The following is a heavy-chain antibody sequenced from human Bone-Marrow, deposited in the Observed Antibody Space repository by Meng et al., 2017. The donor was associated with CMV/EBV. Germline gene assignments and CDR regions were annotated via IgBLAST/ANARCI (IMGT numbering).Heavy chain of an antibody. V-gene: IGHV3-48*03. CDR3: ARDRTVEMVAWSGYPH. D-gene: IGHD3-3*01. CDR1: GFTFSSYE. CDR2: ISSSGSTI. J-gene: IGHJ4*02. Sequence: GGSLRLSCAASGFTFSSYEMNWVRQAPGKGLEWVSYISSSGSTIYYADSVKGRFTISRDNAKNSLYLQMNSLRAEDTAVYYCARDRTVEMVAWSGYPHWGQGTLVTRLL.